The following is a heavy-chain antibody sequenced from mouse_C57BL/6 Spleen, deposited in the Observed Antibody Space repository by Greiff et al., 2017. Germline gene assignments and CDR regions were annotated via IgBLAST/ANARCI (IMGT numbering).Heavy chain of an antibody. J-gene: IGHJ4*01. V-gene: IGHV1-55*01. CDR2: IYPGSGST. CDR1: GYTFTSYW. CDR3: ARAPPAMDY. Sequence: VKLMESGAELVKPGASVKMSCKASGYTFTSYWITWVKQRPGQGLEWIGDIYPGSGSTNYNEKFKSKATLTVDTSSSTAYMQLSSLTSEDSAVYYCARAPPAMDYWGQGTSVTVSS.